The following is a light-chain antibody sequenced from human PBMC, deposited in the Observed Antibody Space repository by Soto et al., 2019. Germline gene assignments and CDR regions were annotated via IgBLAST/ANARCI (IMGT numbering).Light chain of an antibody. CDR2: EGS. CDR3: CSYAGSSTSRVV. Sequence: QSVLTQPASVSGSPGQSITISCTGTSSDVGSYNLVSWYQQHPGKAPKLMIYEGSKRPSGVSNRFSGSKSGNTASLTISGLQAEDEADYYCCSYAGSSTSRVVFGGGTQLTVL. CDR1: SSDVGSYNL. J-gene: IGLJ2*01. V-gene: IGLV2-23*01.